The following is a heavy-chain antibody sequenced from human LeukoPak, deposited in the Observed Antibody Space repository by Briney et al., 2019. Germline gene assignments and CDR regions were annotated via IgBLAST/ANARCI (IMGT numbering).Heavy chain of an antibody. V-gene: IGHV3-7*01. CDR1: GFTFSSYW. J-gene: IGHJ4*02. CDR3: ARVQPNQYGSGWYRGIRYFDY. D-gene: IGHD6-19*01. Sequence: PGGSLRLSCAASGFTFSSYWMSWVRQAPGKGLEWVANIKQDGSEKYYVDSVKGRFTISRDNAKNSLYLQMNSLRAEDTAVYYCARVQPNQYGSGWYRGIRYFDYWGQGTLVTVSS. CDR2: IKQDGSEK.